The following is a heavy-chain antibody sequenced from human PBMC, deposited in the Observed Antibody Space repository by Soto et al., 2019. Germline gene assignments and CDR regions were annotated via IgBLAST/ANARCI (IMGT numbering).Heavy chain of an antibody. Sequence: GDPENVSWKASGDSFPRYGFSWVRQAPGQGLEWMGWISAYNGNTNYAQKLQGRVTMTTDTSTSTAYMELRSLRSDDTAVYYCARDSTHCSSTSCLISVYWG. CDR2: ISAYNGNT. D-gene: IGHD2-2*01. V-gene: IGHV1-18*01. CDR1: GDSFPRYG. CDR3: ARDSTHCSSTSCLISVY. J-gene: IGHJ4*01.